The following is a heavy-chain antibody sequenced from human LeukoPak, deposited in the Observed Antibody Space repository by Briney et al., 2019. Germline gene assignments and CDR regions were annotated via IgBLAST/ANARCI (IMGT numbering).Heavy chain of an antibody. CDR1: GYTFTGYY. CDR3: ARDCSSTSCYHPPFDY. CDR2: INPNSGGT. V-gene: IGHV1-2*02. Sequence: ASVKVSCKASGYTFTGYYMHWVRQAPGQGLEWIGWINPNSGGTNYAQKFQGRVTMTRDTSIRTAYMELSRLRSDDTAVYYCARDCSSTSCYHPPFDYWGQGTLVTVSS. D-gene: IGHD2-2*01. J-gene: IGHJ4*02.